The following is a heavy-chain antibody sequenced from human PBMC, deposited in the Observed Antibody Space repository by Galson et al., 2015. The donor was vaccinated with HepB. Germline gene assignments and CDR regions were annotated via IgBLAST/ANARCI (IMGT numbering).Heavy chain of an antibody. CDR1: GGTFSSYA. J-gene: IGHJ3*02. D-gene: IGHD3-3*01. V-gene: IGHV1-69*13. Sequence: SVKVSCKASGGTFSSYAISWVRQAPGQGLEWMGGIIPIFGTANYAQKFQGRVTITADESTSTAYMELSSLRSEDTAVYYCARVGPVLRFLEWPQNAFDIWGQGTMVTVSS. CDR3: ARVGPVLRFLEWPQNAFDI. CDR2: IIPIFGTA.